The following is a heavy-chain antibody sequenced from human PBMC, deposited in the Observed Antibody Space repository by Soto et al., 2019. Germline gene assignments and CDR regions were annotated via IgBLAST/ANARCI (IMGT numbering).Heavy chain of an antibody. CDR2: ISGSGSTI. CDR3: AKVFYYYDSSGYYYFDY. V-gene: IGHV3-23*01. CDR1: GFTFSSYA. Sequence: GGSLRLSCAASGFTFSSYAVSWVRQAPGKGPEWISSISGSGSTIYYADSVKGRFTIPRDNSKNTLYRQMSSLRAEDTAVYYCAKVFYYYDSSGYYYFDYWGQGTLVTVSS. J-gene: IGHJ4*02. D-gene: IGHD3-22*01.